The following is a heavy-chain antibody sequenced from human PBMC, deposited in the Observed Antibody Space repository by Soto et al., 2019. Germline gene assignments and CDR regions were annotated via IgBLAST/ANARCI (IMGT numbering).Heavy chain of an antibody. D-gene: IGHD3-22*01. CDR2: IKSKTDGGTT. J-gene: IGHJ1*01. CDR3: TTRLFAPGYYDSSGRLSYTEREYFQR. Sequence: EVQLVESGGGLVKPGGSLRLSCAASGFTFSNAWMSWVRQAPGKGLEWVGRIKSKTDGGTTDYAAPVKGRFTISRDDSKNTLYLQMNSLKTEDTDVYYCTTRLFAPGYYDSSGRLSYTEREYFQRWGQGTLVTVSS. CDR1: GFTFSNAW. V-gene: IGHV3-15*01.